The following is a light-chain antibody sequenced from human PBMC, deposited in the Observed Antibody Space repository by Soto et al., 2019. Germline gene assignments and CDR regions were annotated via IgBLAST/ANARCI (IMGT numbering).Light chain of an antibody. Sequence: EIAMTQSPSTLSVSPLERATLSCIVSQSVSRDLAWYQQKPGQAPRLLIYDTSTRATGIPTRFSGSGSGTEFTLTISSLQSEDFAVYYCQQYAGSRTFGQGTKVDI. CDR1: QSVSRD. V-gene: IGKV3-15*01. CDR2: DTS. J-gene: IGKJ1*01. CDR3: QQYAGSRT.